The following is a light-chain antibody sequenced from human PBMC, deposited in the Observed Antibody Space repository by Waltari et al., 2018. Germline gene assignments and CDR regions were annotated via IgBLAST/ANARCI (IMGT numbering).Light chain of an antibody. CDR3: QQYASTSLT. V-gene: IGKV1-5*03. CDR1: ESVRTW. CDR2: RAS. Sequence: IQMTQSPSRLSASLGDRVTINCRASESVRTWLAWYQQKPGKAPKLLIYRASSLEGEVPSRFTGSGYGTEFTLTINNLQPEDFATYFCQQYASTSLTFGGGTEVEI. J-gene: IGKJ4*01.